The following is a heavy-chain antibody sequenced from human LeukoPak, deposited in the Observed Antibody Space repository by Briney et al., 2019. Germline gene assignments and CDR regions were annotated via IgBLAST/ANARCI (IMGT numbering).Heavy chain of an antibody. CDR1: GGPISSYY. D-gene: IGHD5-18*01. J-gene: IGHJ4*02. CDR2: IYYSGST. CDR3: ARDTAMAPGYFDY. Sequence: PSETLSLTCTVSGGPISSYYWSWIRQPPGKGLEWIGYIYYSGSTNYNPSLKSRVTISVDTSKNQFSLKLSSVTAADTAVYYCARDTAMAPGYFDYWGQGTLVTVSS. V-gene: IGHV4-59*01.